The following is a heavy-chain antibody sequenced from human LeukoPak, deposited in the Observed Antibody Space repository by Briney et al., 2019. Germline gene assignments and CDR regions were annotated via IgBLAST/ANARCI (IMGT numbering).Heavy chain of an antibody. CDR3: ARGYSYGYWVVY. Sequence: SVKVSCKASGGTFSSYAISWVRQAPGQGLEWMGGIIPIFGTANYAQKFQRRVTITADESTSTAYMELSSLRSEDTAVYCCARGYSYGYWVVYWGQGTLVTVSS. CDR1: GGTFSSYA. CDR2: IIPIFGTA. V-gene: IGHV1-69*13. J-gene: IGHJ4*02. D-gene: IGHD5-18*01.